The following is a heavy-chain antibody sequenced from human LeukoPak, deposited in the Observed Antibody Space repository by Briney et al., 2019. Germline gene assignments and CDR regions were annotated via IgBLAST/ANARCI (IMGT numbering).Heavy chain of an antibody. CDR1: GYTFTGYY. Sequence: ASVKVSCKASGYTFTGYYMHWVRQAPGQGLEWMGRINPNSGGTNYAQKFQGRVTMTRDTSISTAYMELNRLRSDDTAVYYCARDYYDSSGYYRSVDYWGQGTLVTVSS. D-gene: IGHD3-22*01. CDR2: INPNSGGT. V-gene: IGHV1-2*06. J-gene: IGHJ4*02. CDR3: ARDYYDSSGYYRSVDY.